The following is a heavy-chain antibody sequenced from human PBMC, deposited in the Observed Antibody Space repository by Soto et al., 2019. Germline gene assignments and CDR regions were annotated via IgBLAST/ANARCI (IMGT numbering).Heavy chain of an antibody. V-gene: IGHV1-3*01. J-gene: IGHJ5*02. D-gene: IGHD6-13*01. CDR2: INAANGDT. CDR3: VRRHVSATGIDWFDP. CDR1: GYTFTSCG. Sequence: ASVQVSCKASGYTFTSCGIHWVRQAPGQRLEWMGWINAANGDTKYSPKFQGRVTITRDTSASKAYMELSSLRSEDTAVYYCVRRHVSATGIDWFDPWGQGTLVTVSS.